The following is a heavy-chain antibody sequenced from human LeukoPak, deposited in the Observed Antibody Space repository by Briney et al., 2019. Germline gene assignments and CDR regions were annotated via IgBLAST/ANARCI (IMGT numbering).Heavy chain of an antibody. V-gene: IGHV4-59*01. J-gene: IGHJ6*02. CDR3: ARMGETYYDFWSGYNPPYYYGMDV. D-gene: IGHD3-3*01. Sequence: SETLSLTCGVYGGSFSGYYWSWIRQPPGKGLEWIGYIYYSGSTNYNPSLKSRVTISVDTSKNQFSLKLSSVTAADTAVYYCARMGETYYDFWSGYNPPYYYGMDVWGQGTTVTVSS. CDR1: GGSFSGYY. CDR2: IYYSGST.